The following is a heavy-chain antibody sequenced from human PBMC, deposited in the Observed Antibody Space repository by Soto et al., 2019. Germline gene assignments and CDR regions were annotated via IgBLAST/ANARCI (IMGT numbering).Heavy chain of an antibody. CDR1: GGSFSGYY. CDR3: ARGRGLDY. V-gene: IGHV4-34*01. J-gene: IGHJ4*02. CDR2: INHSGST. Sequence: QVQLQQWGAGLLKPSETLSLTCAVYGGSFSGYYWSWIRQPPGKGLEWIGEINHSGSTNYNPSLKSRVTISVDTSKNPFSLKLSSVTAADTAVYYCARGRGLDYWGQGTLVTVSS.